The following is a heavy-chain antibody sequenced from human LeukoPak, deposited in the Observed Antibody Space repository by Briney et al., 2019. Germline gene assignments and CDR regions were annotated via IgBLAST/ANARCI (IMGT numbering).Heavy chain of an antibody. Sequence: QPGGSLRLSCAASGFTFSSYWMHWVRQAPGKGLVGVSRINSDGSSTSNADSVKGRFTISRDNAKNTLYLQMNSLRAEDTAVYYCARGKYSYGPFDYWGQGTLVTVSS. D-gene: IGHD5-18*01. J-gene: IGHJ4*02. CDR1: GFTFSSYW. V-gene: IGHV3-74*01. CDR2: INSDGSST. CDR3: ARGKYSYGPFDY.